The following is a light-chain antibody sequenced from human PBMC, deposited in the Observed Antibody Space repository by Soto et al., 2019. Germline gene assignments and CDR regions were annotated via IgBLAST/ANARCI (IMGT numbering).Light chain of an antibody. V-gene: IGLV1-44*01. CDR1: SANLGSNA. CDR3: AAWDDSLKGYV. CDR2: SNN. Sequence: QAVVTQPPSASGTPGQTVTISCSGSSANLGSNAVSWYQQLPGTAPKLLMYSNNQRPSGVPDRFSGSRSGTSASLSISGLQSEDEADCFCAAWDDSLKGYVFGTGTKLTVL. J-gene: IGLJ1*01.